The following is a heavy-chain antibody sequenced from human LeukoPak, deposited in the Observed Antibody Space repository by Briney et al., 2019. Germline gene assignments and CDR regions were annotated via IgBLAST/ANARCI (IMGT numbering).Heavy chain of an antibody. D-gene: IGHD2-2*01. CDR1: GFTFSSYA. J-gene: IGHJ5*02. CDR3: AKGRRYCSSTSCLTWFDP. Sequence: GGSLRLSCAASGFTFSSYAMSWVRQAPGKGLEWVSAISGSGGSTYYADSVKGRFTISRDNSKNTLYLQMNSLRAEDTAVYYCAKGRRYCSSTSCLTWFDPWGQGTLVTVSS. CDR2: ISGSGGST. V-gene: IGHV3-23*01.